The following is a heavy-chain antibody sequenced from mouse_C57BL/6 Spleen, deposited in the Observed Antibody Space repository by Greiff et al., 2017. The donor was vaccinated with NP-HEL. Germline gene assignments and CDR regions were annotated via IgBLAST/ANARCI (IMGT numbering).Heavy chain of an antibody. CDR2: IDPSDSYT. CDR1: GYTFTSYW. Sequence: QVQLQQPGAELVKPGASVKLSCKASGYTFTSYWMQWVKQRPGQGLEWIGEIDPSDSYTNYNQKFKGKATLTVDTSSSTAYMQLSSLTSEDSAVYYCARAGYYDYNRCCYWGKGTTLTVAS. D-gene: IGHD2-4*01. V-gene: IGHV1-50*01. J-gene: IGHJ2*01. CDR3: ARAGYYDYNRCCY.